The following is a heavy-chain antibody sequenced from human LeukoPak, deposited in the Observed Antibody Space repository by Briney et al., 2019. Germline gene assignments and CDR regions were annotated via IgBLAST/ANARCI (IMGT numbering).Heavy chain of an antibody. CDR3: AKVGGSGRYVDY. V-gene: IGHV3-23*01. Sequence: PGGSLRLSCAASGFTFSSYAVSWVRQAPGTGLEWVSTISGGGGNTYYADSVKGRFTISRDNSKSTLYLQMNSLRTEDTALYYCAKVGGSGRYVDYWGQGTPVTVSS. CDR1: GFTFSSYA. J-gene: IGHJ4*02. D-gene: IGHD6-19*01. CDR2: ISGGGGNT.